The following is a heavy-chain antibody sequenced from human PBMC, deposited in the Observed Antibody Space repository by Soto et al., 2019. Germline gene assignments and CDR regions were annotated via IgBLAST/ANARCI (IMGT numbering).Heavy chain of an antibody. CDR3: ASGKAWEVLLAY. Sequence: KASETLSLTCTVPGASINSGGYYWSWIRQLPGKGLEWIGYIYFSGSTYYNPSLESRVTISRDTSQDQFSLQLSSVTAADTAVYYCASGKAWEVLLAYWGQGTLVTVSS. J-gene: IGHJ4*02. V-gene: IGHV4-31*03. D-gene: IGHD1-26*01. CDR2: IYFSGST. CDR1: GASINSGGYY.